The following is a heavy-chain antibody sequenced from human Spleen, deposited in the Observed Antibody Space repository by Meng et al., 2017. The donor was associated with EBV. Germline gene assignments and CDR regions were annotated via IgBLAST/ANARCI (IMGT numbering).Heavy chain of an antibody. D-gene: IGHD4-23*01. CDR3: ARSIGFGINSGGFDY. CDR2: IYYSGST. Sequence: QVQLQQSGPGLVKPSETLSPTCTVSGGSISSHSHSWDWLRQPPGKGLEWIGSIYYSGSTSLRSRLTISVDTSKNQFSLSLSSVTAADTAVYYCARSIGFGINSGGFDYWGQGNLVTVSS. CDR1: GGSISSHSHS. V-gene: IGHV4-39*07. J-gene: IGHJ4*02.